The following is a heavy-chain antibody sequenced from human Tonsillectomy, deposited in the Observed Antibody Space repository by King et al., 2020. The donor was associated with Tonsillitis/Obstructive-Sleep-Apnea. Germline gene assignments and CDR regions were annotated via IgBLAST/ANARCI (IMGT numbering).Heavy chain of an antibody. CDR2: INPSGGST. CDR1: GYTFTSYY. Sequence: VQLVESGAEVKKPGASVKVSCKASGYTFTSYYMHWVRQAPGQGLEWMGIINPSGGSTSYAQKFQGRVTMTRDTSTSTVYMELSSLRSEDTAVYYCARDQSEDYGDVLRSVSDAFDIWGQGTMVTVSS. J-gene: IGHJ3*02. CDR3: ARDQSEDYGDVLRSVSDAFDI. D-gene: IGHD4-17*01. V-gene: IGHV1-46*01.